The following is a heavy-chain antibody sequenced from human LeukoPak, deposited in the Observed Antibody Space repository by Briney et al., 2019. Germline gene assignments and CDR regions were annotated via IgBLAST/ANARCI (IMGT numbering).Heavy chain of an antibody. J-gene: IGHJ4*02. CDR2: INPNSGGT. Sequence: ASVKVSCKASGYTFTGYYMHWVRQAPGQGLEWMGWINPNSGGTNYAQKFQGRVTMTRDTSISTAYMELSRLRSDDTAVYYCARGGLYSSGWYPTDYWGQGTLVTVSS. V-gene: IGHV1-2*02. D-gene: IGHD6-19*01. CDR3: ARGGLYSSGWYPTDY. CDR1: GYTFTGYY.